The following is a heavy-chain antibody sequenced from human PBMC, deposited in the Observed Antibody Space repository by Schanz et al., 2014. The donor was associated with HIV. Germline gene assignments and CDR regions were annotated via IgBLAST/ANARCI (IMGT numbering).Heavy chain of an antibody. CDR3: ASKGLVHAFDI. D-gene: IGHD6-19*01. J-gene: IGHJ3*02. Sequence: QVQLQESGPGLVKPSQTLSLTCTVSGGSISSGGYFWTWIRQHPGKGLEWIGYISYSRSTFYNPSLKSRVTISVDTSKNQFSLKLSSVTAADTAVYYCASKGLVHAFDIWGQGTMVTVSS. V-gene: IGHV4-31*03. CDR2: ISYSRST. CDR1: GGSISSGGYF.